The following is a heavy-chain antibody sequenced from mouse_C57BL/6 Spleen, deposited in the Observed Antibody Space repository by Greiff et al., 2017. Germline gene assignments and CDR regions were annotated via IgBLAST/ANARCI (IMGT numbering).Heavy chain of an antibody. Sequence: EVKLVESGGGLVKPGGSLKLSCAASGFTFSDYGMHWVRQAPEKGLEWVAYISSCSSTIYYADTVKGRFTISSDNAKNTLFLQMTRLRSEDTAMYYCARQRSYIDYWGQGTTLTVSS. CDR2: ISSCSSTI. V-gene: IGHV5-17*01. J-gene: IGHJ2*01. CDR1: GFTFSDYG. CDR3: ARQRSYIDY.